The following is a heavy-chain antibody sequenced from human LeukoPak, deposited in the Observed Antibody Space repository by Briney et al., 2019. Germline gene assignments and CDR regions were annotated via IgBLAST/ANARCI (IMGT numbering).Heavy chain of an antibody. D-gene: IGHD6-19*01. V-gene: IGHV3-30*18. Sequence: PGGSLRLSCAASGFTFRSYGMHWVRQPPGKGLEWVAVISYDGTNKYHADSVNGRFTISRDNSKNTLYLQMSSLRADDTAVYYCAKKLGMSVAGSPFFFDYWGQGTLVTVSS. CDR2: ISYDGTNK. CDR1: GFTFRSYG. J-gene: IGHJ4*02. CDR3: AKKLGMSVAGSPFFFDY.